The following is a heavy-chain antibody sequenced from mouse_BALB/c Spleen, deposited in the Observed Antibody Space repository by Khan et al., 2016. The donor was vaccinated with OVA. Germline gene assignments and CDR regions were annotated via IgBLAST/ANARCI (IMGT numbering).Heavy chain of an antibody. Sequence: QVQLKESGPGLVAPSQSLSITCTISGFSLTSYGIHWVRQPPGKGLEWLVVIWSDGSTTYNSTLKSRLSITKDNSKSQVFLKMNSLQTDDTAMYYCARKPDYHYYAVDYWGQGTSVTVSA. CDR2: IWSDGST. D-gene: IGHD1-1*02. CDR3: ARKPDYHYYAVDY. CDR1: GFSLTSYG. J-gene: IGHJ4*01. V-gene: IGHV2-6-1*01.